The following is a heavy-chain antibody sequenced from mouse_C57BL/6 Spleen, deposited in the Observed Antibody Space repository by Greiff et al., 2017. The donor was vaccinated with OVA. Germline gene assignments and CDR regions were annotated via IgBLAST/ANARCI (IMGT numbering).Heavy chain of an antibody. CDR2: IYPGSGST. D-gene: IGHD3-2*02. CDR1: GYTFTSYW. V-gene: IGHV1-55*01. J-gene: IGHJ4*01. CDR3: AKGSSGFNYYAMDY. Sequence: VQLQQPGAELVKPGASVKMSCKASGYTFTSYWITWVKQRPGQGLEWIGDIYPGSGSTNYNEKFKSKATLTVDTSSSTAYMQLSSLTSEDSAVYYCAKGSSGFNYYAMDYWGQGTSVTVSS.